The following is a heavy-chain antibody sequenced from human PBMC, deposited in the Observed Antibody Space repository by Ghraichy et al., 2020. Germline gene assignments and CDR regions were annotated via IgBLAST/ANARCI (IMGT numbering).Heavy chain of an antibody. CDR1: GFSLSSRPAG. V-gene: IGHV2-5*02. D-gene: IGHD5-24*01. CDR3: ARTGGDGYFVH. J-gene: IGHJ4*02. Sequence: SGPTLVKPTQTLTLTCTFSGFSLSSRPAGVGWIRQPPGKALEWLALIYWDDEKRHRPSLKSRLNIIKDTSRNQVVLTMTNMGPADTARYYCARTGGDGYFVHWGQGTLVTVSS. CDR2: IYWDDEK.